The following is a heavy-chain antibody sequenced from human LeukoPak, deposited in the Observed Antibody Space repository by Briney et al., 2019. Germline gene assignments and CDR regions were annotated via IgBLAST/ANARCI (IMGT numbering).Heavy chain of an antibody. CDR1: GFSFSSYW. V-gene: IGHV3-74*01. J-gene: IGHJ4*02. D-gene: IGHD6-19*01. CDR2: VNNDGSST. CDR3: ARSSYPYYFDY. Sequence: PGGSLRLSCGASGFSFSSYWMHWVRQAPGKGLMWVSRVNNDGSSTTYADSVEGRFTTSRDNARNTLYLQMNSLRAEDTAVYYCARSSYPYYFDYWGQGTLVTVSS.